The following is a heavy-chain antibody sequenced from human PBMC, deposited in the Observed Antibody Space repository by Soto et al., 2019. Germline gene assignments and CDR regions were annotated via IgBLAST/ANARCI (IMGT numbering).Heavy chain of an antibody. CDR1: GFTFSSYA. D-gene: IGHD1-20*01. CDR2: ISGSGGST. CDR3: AKPQQYNWNYFDY. V-gene: IGHV3-23*01. J-gene: IGHJ4*02. Sequence: LRLSCAASGFTFSSYAMSWVRQAPGKGLEWVSAISGSGGSTYYADSVKGRFTISRDNSKNTLYLQMNSLRAEDTAVYYCAKPQQYNWNYFDYWGQGTLVTVSS.